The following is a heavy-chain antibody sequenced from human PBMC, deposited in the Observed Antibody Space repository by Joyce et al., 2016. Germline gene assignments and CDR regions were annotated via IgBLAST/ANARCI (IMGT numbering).Heavy chain of an antibody. J-gene: IGHJ5*02. CDR2: ISAANGNT. CDR3: ARTPRPYYYDNSGPFDP. V-gene: IGHV1-3*01. D-gene: IGHD3-22*01. Sequence: QVQLVQSGAEVKKPGASVKVSCEASGYTFTDYAIHWVRQAPGQSLEWMGWISAANGNTIYSRNFQDRVTITRDTAANTAYMDLSNLRSEDTAVYFCARTPRPYYYDNSGPFDPWGQGTLVTVS. CDR1: GYTFTDYA.